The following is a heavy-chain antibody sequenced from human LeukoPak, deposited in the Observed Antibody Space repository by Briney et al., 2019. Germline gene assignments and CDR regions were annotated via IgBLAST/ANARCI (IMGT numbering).Heavy chain of an antibody. D-gene: IGHD3-22*01. J-gene: IGHJ4*02. CDR3: ASSPVITRD. V-gene: IGHV3-74*01. CDR1: GITFSNYW. Sequence: GGSLRLSCAASGITFSNYWMHWVRQAPGKGLEWVSRTNSDGSRITYADSVKGRFTISRDNAKNTLYLQMNSLRVEDTAVYYCASSPVITRDWGQGTLVTVSS. CDR2: TNSDGSRI.